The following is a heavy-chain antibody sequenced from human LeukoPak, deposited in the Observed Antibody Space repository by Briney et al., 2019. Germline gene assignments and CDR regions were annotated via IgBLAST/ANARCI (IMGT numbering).Heavy chain of an antibody. Sequence: PGGSLRLSCAASRFTFSSYAMHWVRQAPGKGLEWVAVISYDGSNKYYADSVKGRFTISRDNSKNTLYLQMNSLRAEDTAVYYCARDWGVTAMVYYYYYGMDVWGQGTTVTVSS. J-gene: IGHJ6*02. D-gene: IGHD5-18*01. V-gene: IGHV3-30-3*01. CDR2: ISYDGSNK. CDR3: ARDWGVTAMVYYYYYGMDV. CDR1: RFTFSSYA.